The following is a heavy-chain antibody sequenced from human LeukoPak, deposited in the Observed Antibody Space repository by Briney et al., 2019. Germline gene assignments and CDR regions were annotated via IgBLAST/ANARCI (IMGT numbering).Heavy chain of an antibody. V-gene: IGHV3-21*01. CDR3: AKDPGTWNSIAFDI. D-gene: IGHD1-7*01. CDR2: ISSSSRYI. Sequence: GGSLRLSCAASGFTFSSYSINWVRQAPGKGLEWVSSISSSSRYIYYADSVKGRFTISRDNAKNSLYLQMNSLRAEDTAVYYCAKDPGTWNSIAFDIWGQGTMVTVSS. CDR1: GFTFSSYS. J-gene: IGHJ3*02.